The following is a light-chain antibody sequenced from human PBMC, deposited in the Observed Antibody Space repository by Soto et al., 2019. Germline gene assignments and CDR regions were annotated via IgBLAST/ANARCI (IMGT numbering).Light chain of an antibody. J-gene: IGKJ2*01. CDR2: TVS. V-gene: IGKV3-20*01. Sequence: EIVLTQSPDTLSLSPGERATLSCRASQSVTSGYLAWYQQTPSQPPRLLFYTVSRRATGIPDRFSGSGSGTDFTLSINRLEPDDFAVYYCQQYDTFPYTFGQGT. CDR1: QSVTSGY. CDR3: QQYDTFPYT.